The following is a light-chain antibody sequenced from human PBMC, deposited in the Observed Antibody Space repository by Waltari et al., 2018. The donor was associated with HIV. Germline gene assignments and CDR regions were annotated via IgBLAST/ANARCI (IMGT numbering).Light chain of an antibody. CDR2: RNN. V-gene: IGLV1-47*01. J-gene: IGLJ1*01. CDR3: AAWDDSLSVLYV. Sequence: QSVLTQPPSASGTPGQRVTISCSGSSPNVGLNNVYWYRQLPGTAPKLLIYRNNQRPSGVSDRFSASKSGTSASLAISGLRSEDEADYYCAAWDDSLSVLYVFGTGTKVTVL. CDR1: SPNVGLNN.